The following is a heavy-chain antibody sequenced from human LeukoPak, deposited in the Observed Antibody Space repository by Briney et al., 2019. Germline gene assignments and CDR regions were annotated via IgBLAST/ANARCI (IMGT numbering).Heavy chain of an antibody. CDR2: IHNDDATT. V-gene: IGHV3-23*03. Sequence: VGSLRPSSAASVFAFSGDAMTWVRPATGQGLDWVSIIHNDDATTYYADSVKGRFTVSRDNSKNTLYLEMNSLRAEHTAVYYCAKGKGGTYFNYCFDYWGQGTPVTVSS. J-gene: IGHJ4*02. D-gene: IGHD1-26*01. CDR1: VFAFSGDA. CDR3: AKGKGGTYFNYCFDY.